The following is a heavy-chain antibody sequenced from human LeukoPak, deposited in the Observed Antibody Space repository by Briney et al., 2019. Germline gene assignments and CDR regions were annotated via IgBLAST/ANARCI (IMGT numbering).Heavy chain of an antibody. CDR1: GFTVSSNY. V-gene: IGHV3-7*01. CDR2: IKQDGSEK. Sequence: PGGSLRLSCAASGFTVSSNYMGWVRQAPGKGLEWVANIKQDGSEKYYVDSVKGRFTISRDNAKNSLYLQMNSLRAEDTAVYYCARDSPPLAYYYYGMDVWGQGTTVTVSS. CDR3: ARDSPPLAYYYYGMDV. J-gene: IGHJ6*02.